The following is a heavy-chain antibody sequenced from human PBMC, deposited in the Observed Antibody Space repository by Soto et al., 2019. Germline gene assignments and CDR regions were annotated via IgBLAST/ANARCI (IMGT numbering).Heavy chain of an antibody. CDR3: ARDRDAYCSGGSCSNYYYGMDV. CDR1: GYTFTSYG. J-gene: IGHJ6*02. Sequence: QVQLVQSGAEVKKPGASVKVSCKASGYTFTSYGISWVRQAPGQGLEWMGWISAYNGNTNYAQKRQGRVTMTTDTSTSTAYMELRSLRSDDTAVYYCARDRDAYCSGGSCSNYYYGMDVWGQGTTVTVSS. D-gene: IGHD2-15*01. V-gene: IGHV1-18*04. CDR2: ISAYNGNT.